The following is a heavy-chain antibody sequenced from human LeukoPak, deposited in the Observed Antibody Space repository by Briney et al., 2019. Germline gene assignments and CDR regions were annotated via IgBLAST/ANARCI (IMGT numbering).Heavy chain of an antibody. Sequence: GGSLRLSCAASGFTFSGYGMSWVRQAPGKGLVWVSAISGSGDRTYYADSVKGRFTISRDNPKNTLYLQLNSLRAEDTAVYYCAKIQGYFDYWGQGTLVTVSS. CDR2: ISGSGDRT. CDR3: AKIQGYFDY. V-gene: IGHV3-23*01. J-gene: IGHJ4*02. CDR1: GFTFSGYG.